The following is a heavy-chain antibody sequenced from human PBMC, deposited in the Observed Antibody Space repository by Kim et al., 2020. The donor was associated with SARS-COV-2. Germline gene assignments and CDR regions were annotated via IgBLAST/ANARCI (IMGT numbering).Heavy chain of an antibody. CDR3: AKDIPPQSIYDYIWGSYRPDGPPDY. CDR2: ISGDGGST. J-gene: IGHJ4*02. D-gene: IGHD3-16*02. V-gene: IGHV3-43*02. CDR1: GFTFDDYA. Sequence: GGSLRLSCAASGFTFDDYAMHWVRQAPGKGLEWVSLISGDGGSTYYADSVKGRFTISRDNSKNSLYLQMNSLRTEDTALYYCAKDIPPQSIYDYIWGSYRPDGPPDYWGQGTLVTVSS.